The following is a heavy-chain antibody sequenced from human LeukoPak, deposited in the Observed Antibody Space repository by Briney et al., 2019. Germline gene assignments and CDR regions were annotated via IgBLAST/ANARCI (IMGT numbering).Heavy chain of an antibody. CDR2: IYHSGST. CDR1: GGSISSSNW. V-gene: IGHV4-4*02. D-gene: IGHD2/OR15-2a*01. J-gene: IGHJ5*02. CDR3: ARSQALYNWLDP. Sequence: SETLSLTCAVSGGSISSSNWWSWVRQPPGKGLEWMGEIYHSGSTNYNPSLKSRATISLDKSKNQFSLKLSSVTAADTAVYYCARSQALYNWLDPWGQGTLVTVSS.